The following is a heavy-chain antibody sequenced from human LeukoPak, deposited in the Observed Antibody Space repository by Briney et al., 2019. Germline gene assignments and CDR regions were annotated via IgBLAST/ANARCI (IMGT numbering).Heavy chain of an antibody. V-gene: IGHV2-5*04. Sequence: SGPTLVRPTQTLTLTCTFSGFSLTSTFVGVGWIRQPPGKSLEWLAHLYWDGDERYSPSLGGRLSFTKDTSKNQLLLTMTNVDPGDTGTYYCVHTLTPYNSVGYPSFDYWGQGTLVTVSS. CDR1: GFSLTSTFVG. CDR2: LYWDGDE. CDR3: VHTLTPYNSVGYPSFDY. D-gene: IGHD3-22*01. J-gene: IGHJ4*02.